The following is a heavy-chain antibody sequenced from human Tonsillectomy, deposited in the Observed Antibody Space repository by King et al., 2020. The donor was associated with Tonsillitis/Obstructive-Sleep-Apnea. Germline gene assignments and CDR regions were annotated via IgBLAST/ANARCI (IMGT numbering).Heavy chain of an antibody. CDR1: GFTFSGSA. V-gene: IGHV3-73*01. Sequence: VKLVESGGGLVQPGGSLKLSCAASGFTFSGSAMHWVRQASGKGLEWVGRIRSKANSYATAYAASVKGRFTISRDDSKNTAYLQMNSLKTEDTAVYYCTREIAVAGKGYYYYYYMDVWGKGTTVTVSS. D-gene: IGHD6-19*01. CDR3: TREIAVAGKGYYYYYYMDV. J-gene: IGHJ6*03. CDR2: IRSKANSYAT.